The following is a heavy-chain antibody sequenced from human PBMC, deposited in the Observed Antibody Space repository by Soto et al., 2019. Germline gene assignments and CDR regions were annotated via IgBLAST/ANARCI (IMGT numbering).Heavy chain of an antibody. CDR1: GGSFSGYY. D-gene: IGHD6-19*01. V-gene: IGHV4-34*01. CDR3: ARAPQWLRQKFDY. J-gene: IGHJ4*02. CDR2: INHSGST. Sequence: QVQLQQWGAGLLKPSETLSLTCAVYGGSFSGYYWSWIRQPPGKGLEWIGEINHSGSTNYNPSLKSRVTISVDTSKNQFSLKLSSVTAADTAVYYCARAPQWLRQKFDYLGQGTLVTVSS.